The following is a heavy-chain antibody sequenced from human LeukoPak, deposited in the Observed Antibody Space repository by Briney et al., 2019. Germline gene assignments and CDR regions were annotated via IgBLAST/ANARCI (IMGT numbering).Heavy chain of an antibody. CDR3: AKETVVVVAATPDAFDI. Sequence: GGSLRPSCAASGFTFSSHAMSWVRQAPGKGLEWVSGISGSGGSTHYADSVKDRFTISRDNSKNTLYLQMNSLRAEDTAVYYCAKETVVVVAATPDAFDIWGQGTMVTVSS. V-gene: IGHV3-23*01. CDR2: ISGSGGST. D-gene: IGHD2-15*01. CDR1: GFTFSSHA. J-gene: IGHJ3*02.